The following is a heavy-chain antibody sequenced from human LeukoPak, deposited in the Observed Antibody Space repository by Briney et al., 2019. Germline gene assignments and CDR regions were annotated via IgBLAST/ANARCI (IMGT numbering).Heavy chain of an antibody. Sequence: PGGSLRLSCAASGFTFGSSEVNWMRQAPGKGLEWLSSISGSSTSIYYADSVKGRFTISRDNVKNLLYLQMNSLRDEDTAVYYCDYHGNWGQGTLVTVSS. CDR3: DYHGN. CDR2: ISGSSTSI. D-gene: IGHD3-10*01. J-gene: IGHJ4*02. V-gene: IGHV3-48*02. CDR1: GFTFGSSE.